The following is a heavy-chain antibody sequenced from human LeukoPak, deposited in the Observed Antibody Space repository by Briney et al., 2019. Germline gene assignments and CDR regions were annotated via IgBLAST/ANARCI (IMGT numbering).Heavy chain of an antibody. J-gene: IGHJ4*02. Sequence: GASVTVSCKASGYTFTGYHMHWVRQAPGQGLEWMGWINPNSGGTNYAQKFQGRVTMTRDTSISTAYMELSRLRSDDTAVYYCARVRVGLLRSSAFDYWGQGTLVTVSS. CDR3: ARVRVGLLRSSAFDY. CDR1: GYTFTGYH. CDR2: INPNSGGT. V-gene: IGHV1-2*02. D-gene: IGHD1-26*01.